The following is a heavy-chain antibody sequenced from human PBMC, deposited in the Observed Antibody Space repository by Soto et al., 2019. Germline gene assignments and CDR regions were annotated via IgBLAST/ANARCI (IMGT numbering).Heavy chain of an antibody. V-gene: IGHV3-23*01. D-gene: IGHD3-22*01. Sequence: EVQMLESGGGMVQPGGSLRHSCAAAGFTFNNYAMTWVRQARVKGLEWVSSISVSGDSTYYADSVKGRFTLSRDNSKNTLYLQMNSLRAEDTAVYYCVKRQADSACYESWGQGTLVTVSS. CDR2: ISVSGDST. CDR1: GFTFNNYA. CDR3: VKRQADSACYES. J-gene: IGHJ5*02.